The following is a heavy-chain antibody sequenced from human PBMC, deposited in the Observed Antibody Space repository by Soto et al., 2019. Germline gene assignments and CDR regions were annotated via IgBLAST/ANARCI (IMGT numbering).Heavy chain of an antibody. CDR1: GGTFSSYA. CDR3: ARDGYYYGSSGYYYYFDY. J-gene: IGHJ4*02. V-gene: IGHV1-69*12. CDR2: IITIFGTA. D-gene: IGHD3-22*01. Sequence: QVQLVQSGAEVKKPGSSVKVSCKASGGTFSSYAISWVRQAPGQGLEWMGGIITIFGTANYAKKFQCRVRITADESTSTAYMELSSLRSEDTAVYYCARDGYYYGSSGYYYYFDYWGQGTLVTVSS.